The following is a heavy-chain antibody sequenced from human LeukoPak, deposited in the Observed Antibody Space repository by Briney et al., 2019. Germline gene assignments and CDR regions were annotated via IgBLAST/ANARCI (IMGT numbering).Heavy chain of an antibody. CDR1: GFTFSTYW. Sequence: GGSLRLSCAASGFTFSTYWMHWVRQAPGKGLVWVSRISPDGRNIRYADSVKGRFTISRDNAKNTLYLQMNSLRAEDTAVYYCASHSSGWTPNYYYGMDVWGQGTTVTVSS. J-gene: IGHJ6*02. D-gene: IGHD6-19*01. CDR2: ISPDGRNI. V-gene: IGHV3-74*01. CDR3: ASHSSGWTPNYYYGMDV.